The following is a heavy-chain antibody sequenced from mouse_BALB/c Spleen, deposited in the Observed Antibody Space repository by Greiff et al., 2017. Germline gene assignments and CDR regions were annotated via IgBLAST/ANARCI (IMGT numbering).Heavy chain of an antibody. CDR2: IRLKSNNYAT. CDR1: GFTFSNYW. CDR3: TLYYPSYWYFDV. V-gene: IGHV6-6*02. D-gene: IGHD2-1*01. J-gene: IGHJ1*01. Sequence: EVKLMESGGGLVQPGGSMKLSCVASGFTFSNYWMNWVRQSPEKGLEWVAEIRLKSNNYATHYAESVKGRFTISRDDSKSSVYLQMNNLRAEDTGIYYCTLYYPSYWYFDVWGAGTTVTVSS.